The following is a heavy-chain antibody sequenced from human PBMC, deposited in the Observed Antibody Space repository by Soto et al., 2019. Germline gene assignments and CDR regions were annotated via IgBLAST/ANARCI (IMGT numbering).Heavy chain of an antibody. CDR1: GFTFSSYA. J-gene: IGHJ5*02. D-gene: IGHD2-2*01. CDR3: AKEDGIVVVPAAGENCFDP. CDR2: ISGSGVST. Sequence: PGGSLRFSCAASGFTFSSYAMSWVRQAPGKGLEWVSAISGSGVSTYYAGSVKGRFTISRDNSKNTLYLQMNSLRAEDTAVYYCAKEDGIVVVPAAGENCFDPWGQETLVTVSS. V-gene: IGHV3-23*01.